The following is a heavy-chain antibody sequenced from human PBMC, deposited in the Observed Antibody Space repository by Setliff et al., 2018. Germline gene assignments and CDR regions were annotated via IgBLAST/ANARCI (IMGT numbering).Heavy chain of an antibody. CDR2: ISPDGSVI. J-gene: IGHJ3*01. CDR3: LMIVLR. D-gene: IGHD2-8*01. V-gene: IGHV3-74*01. Sequence: PSETLSLSCAGSGFNFNSYWMNWVRQVPGKGLVWVSRISPDGSVIDYADSVKGRFTVSRDNAKNTLYLQMNSLRAEDTAVYYCLMIVLRWGHGTMGTVSS. CDR1: GFNFNSYW.